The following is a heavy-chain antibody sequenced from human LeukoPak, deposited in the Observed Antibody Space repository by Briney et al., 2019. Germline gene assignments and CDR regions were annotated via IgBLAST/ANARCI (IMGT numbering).Heavy chain of an antibody. CDR2: IYYSGST. Sequence: SETLSLTCTFSGGSISSYYWSWIRQPAGKGLEWIGHIYYSGSTNYNPSLKSRVTISVDTSKNQFSLKLSSVTAADTAVYYCARGRSSMVRGYYYYYMDVWGKGTTVTISS. V-gene: IGHV4-59*01. CDR3: ARGRSSMVRGYYYYYMDV. D-gene: IGHD3-10*01. CDR1: GGSISSYY. J-gene: IGHJ6*03.